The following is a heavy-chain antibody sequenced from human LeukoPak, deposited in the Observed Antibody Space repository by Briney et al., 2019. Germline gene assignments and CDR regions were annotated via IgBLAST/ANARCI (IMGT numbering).Heavy chain of an antibody. CDR1: GFTFRSFA. CDR2: TSHDGSNK. Sequence: GGSLRLSCAASGFTFRSFAMHWVRQAPGKGLEWVAVTSHDGSNKYYADSVKGRFTISRDNSKNTLYLQMNSLRAEDTAVYYCAQRGGLDFWGQGTLVTVS. J-gene: IGHJ4*02. CDR3: AQRGGLDF. V-gene: IGHV3-30*04. D-gene: IGHD3-16*01.